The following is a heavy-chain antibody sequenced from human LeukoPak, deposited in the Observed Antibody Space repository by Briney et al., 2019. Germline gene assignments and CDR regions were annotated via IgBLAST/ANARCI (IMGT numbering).Heavy chain of an antibody. CDR3: ARDGRSGSYRNWFDP. Sequence: GGSLRLSCAASGFTFSSYSMNWVRQAPGKGLEWVSSISSSSSYIYYADSVKGRFTISRDNAKNSLYLQMNSLRAEDTAVYYCARDGRSGSYRNWFDPWGQGTLVTVS. D-gene: IGHD1-26*01. CDR2: ISSSSSYI. CDR1: GFTFSSYS. V-gene: IGHV3-21*01. J-gene: IGHJ5*02.